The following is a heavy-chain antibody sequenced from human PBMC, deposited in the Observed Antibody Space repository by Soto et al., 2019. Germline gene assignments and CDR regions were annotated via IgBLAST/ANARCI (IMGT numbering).Heavy chain of an antibody. V-gene: IGHV1-69*12. J-gene: IGHJ6*02. CDR1: GGTFSSSA. Sequence: QVQLVQSGAEEKKPGSSVKVSCKASGGTFSSSAFSWVRQAPGQGLEWMGGIMPIFRTADYAQKFQGRVTITADESTSTAYMELSSLRSEDTGVYYCAGDKDRQQLGGNYYYIMDVWGQGTTVTVSS. D-gene: IGHD3-3*02. CDR3: AGDKDRQQLGGNYYYIMDV. CDR2: IMPIFRTA.